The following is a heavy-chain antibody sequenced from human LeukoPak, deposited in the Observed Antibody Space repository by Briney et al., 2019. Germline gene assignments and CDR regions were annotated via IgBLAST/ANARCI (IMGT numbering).Heavy chain of an antibody. D-gene: IGHD3-22*01. CDR2: INTNTGNP. Sequence: ASVKVSCKTARYTFTNYTINGVRQAAGQGLEWMGWINTNTGNPTYAQGFTGRFVFSLDTSISTTYLRVSSLKAEDTAVYYCVRGHDSTGYFSYWGQGTLVTVSS. V-gene: IGHV7-4-1*02. CDR1: RYTFTNYT. J-gene: IGHJ4*02. CDR3: VRGHDSTGYFSY.